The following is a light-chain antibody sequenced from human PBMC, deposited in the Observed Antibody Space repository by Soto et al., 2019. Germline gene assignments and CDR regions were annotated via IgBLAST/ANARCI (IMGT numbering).Light chain of an antibody. Sequence: AIRMTQSPSSFSASTGDRVTITCRASQDISTSLAWYQQKPGKAPKLLIYSASSLQSGVPANFSGSGSGTDFTLTISRLQSEDFATYYCQQYYSYPYTFDQGTKVEIK. V-gene: IGKV1-8*01. CDR2: SAS. J-gene: IGKJ2*01. CDR3: QQYYSYPYT. CDR1: QDISTS.